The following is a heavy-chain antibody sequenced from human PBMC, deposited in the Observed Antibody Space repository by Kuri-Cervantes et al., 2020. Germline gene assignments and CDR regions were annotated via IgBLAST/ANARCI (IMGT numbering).Heavy chain of an antibody. Sequence: ESLKISCTVSGGSITSNDYYWSWIRQPPGKGLEWIGYIYYSGSTNYNPSLKSRVTISVDTSKNQFSLRLSSVTAADTAVYYCARDQPYYGSGSYSHYYYYGMDVWGQGTTVTVSS. J-gene: IGHJ6*02. CDR2: IYYSGST. CDR1: GGSITSNDYY. CDR3: ARDQPYYGSGSYSHYYYYGMDV. V-gene: IGHV4-61*08. D-gene: IGHD3-10*01.